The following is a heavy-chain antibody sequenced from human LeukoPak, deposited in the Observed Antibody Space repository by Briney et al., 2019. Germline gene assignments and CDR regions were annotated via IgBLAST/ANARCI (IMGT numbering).Heavy chain of an antibody. J-gene: IGHJ4*02. CDR3: AKVTYGSGTYGAFDY. CDR2: IRGSGTST. Sequence: GGSLRLSCTVSGFTLSSYGMSWVRQAPGKGLEWVSCIRGSGTSTYYADSVKGRFTISRDNSKNTLYLQMNSLRAEDTAVYYCAKVTYGSGTYGAFDYWGQGTLVTVSS. V-gene: IGHV3-23*01. CDR1: GFTLSSYG. D-gene: IGHD3-10*01.